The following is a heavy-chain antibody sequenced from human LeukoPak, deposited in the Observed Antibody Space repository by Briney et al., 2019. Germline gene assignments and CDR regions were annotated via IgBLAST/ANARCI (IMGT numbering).Heavy chain of an antibody. J-gene: IGHJ4*02. D-gene: IGHD1-1*01. CDR3: ARGARYLSYYFDY. V-gene: IGHV4-39*01. CDR2: FYYSGST. CDR1: GGSISSSSYY. Sequence: SETLSLTCTVSGGSISSSSYYWGWIRQPPGKGLEWIGSFYYSGSTYYNPSLKSRVSISVDTSKNQFSLKLSSVTAADTAVYYCARGARYLSYYFDYWGQGTLVTVSS.